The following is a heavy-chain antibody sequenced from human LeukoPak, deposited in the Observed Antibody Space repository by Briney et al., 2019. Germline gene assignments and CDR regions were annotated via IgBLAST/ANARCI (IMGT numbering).Heavy chain of an antibody. D-gene: IGHD4-17*01. CDR1: GYSFTSYW. CDR3: ARLERAYGDPINYFDY. Sequence: GESLKISCKGSGYSFTSYWIGWVRQMPGKGLEWMGIIYPGDSDTRYSPSFQGQVTISADKSISTAYLQWSSLKASDTAMYYCARLERAYGDPINYFDYWGQGTLVTVSS. CDR2: IYPGDSDT. J-gene: IGHJ4*02. V-gene: IGHV5-51*01.